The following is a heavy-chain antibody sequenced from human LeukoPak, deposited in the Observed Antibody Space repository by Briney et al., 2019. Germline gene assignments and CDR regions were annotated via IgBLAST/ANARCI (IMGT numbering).Heavy chain of an antibody. D-gene: IGHD3-22*01. J-gene: IGHJ4*02. CDR1: GFTFDDYA. V-gene: IGHV3-9*01. CDR2: ISWNSGTI. CDR3: AKDAYDTSGYYPN. Sequence: GRSLRLSCAASGFTFDDYAMHWVRQAPGKDLEWVSGISWNSGTIGYADPVKGRFTTSRDNAKNSLYLQMNSLRAEDTALYYCAKDAYDTSGYYPNWGQGTLVTVSS.